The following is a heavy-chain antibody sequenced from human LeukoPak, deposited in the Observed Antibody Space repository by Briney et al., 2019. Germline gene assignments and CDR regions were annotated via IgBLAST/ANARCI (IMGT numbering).Heavy chain of an antibody. V-gene: IGHV3-49*03. Sequence: PGGSLRLSCTASGFTFGDYAMSWFRQAPGKGLEWVGFIRSKAYGGTTEYAASVKGRFTISRDDSKSIAYLQMNSLKTEDTAVYYCTSSRYSSRWLDYWGQGTLVTVSS. D-gene: IGHD6-19*01. CDR3: TSSRYSSRWLDY. CDR1: GFTFGDYA. J-gene: IGHJ4*02. CDR2: IRSKAYGGTT.